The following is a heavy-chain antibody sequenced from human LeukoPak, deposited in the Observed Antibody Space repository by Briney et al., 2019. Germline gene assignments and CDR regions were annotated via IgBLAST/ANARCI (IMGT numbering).Heavy chain of an antibody. J-gene: IGHJ4*02. CDR1: GGSISSYY. V-gene: IGHV4-59*01. Sequence: PSQTLSLTCTVSGGSISSYYWSWIRQPPGKGLEWIGYIYYSGSTNYNPSLKSRVTISVDTSKNQFSLKLSSVTAADTAVYYCARDYCSSTSCHGFDYWGQGTLVTVSS. D-gene: IGHD2-2*01. CDR3: ARDYCSSTSCHGFDY. CDR2: IYYSGST.